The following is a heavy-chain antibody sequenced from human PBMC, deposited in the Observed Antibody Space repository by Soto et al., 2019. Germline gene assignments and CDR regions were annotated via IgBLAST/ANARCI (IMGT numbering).Heavy chain of an antibody. V-gene: IGHV4-39*01. CDR2: VFYTGFT. J-gene: IGHJ4*02. CDR1: GASISGSYYY. CDR3: ATSQKGYNWNYFDH. Sequence: PSETLSLTCAVSGASISGSYYYWAWLRQSPGKGPEWIGSVFYTGFTSYNPSLESRVSVSVDTSKSQFSLKLSAVTAADTAVYYCATSQKGYNWNYFDHWGQGALATVSS. D-gene: IGHD1-20*01.